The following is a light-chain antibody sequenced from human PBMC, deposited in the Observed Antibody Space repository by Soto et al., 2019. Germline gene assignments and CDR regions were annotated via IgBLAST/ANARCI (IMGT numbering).Light chain of an antibody. Sequence: IQLTQSPSSLSASVGDRVTITCRANEGINTYLAWYQQKPGKAPKLLIYAASTLQGGVPSRFSGSGSGTDFTLTISSLQPEDIATYYCQQYDNLPQTFGQGTKLEIK. CDR3: QQYDNLPQT. CDR1: EGINTY. CDR2: AAS. V-gene: IGKV1-9*01. J-gene: IGKJ2*01.